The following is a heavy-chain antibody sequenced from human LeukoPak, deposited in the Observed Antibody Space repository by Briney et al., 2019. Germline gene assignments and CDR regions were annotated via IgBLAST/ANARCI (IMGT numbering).Heavy chain of an antibody. V-gene: IGHV3-53*01. CDR1: GFTVSSNY. CDR3: AKDYYYDSSGYPGGAFDI. J-gene: IGHJ3*02. CDR2: IYSGGST. D-gene: IGHD3-22*01. Sequence: GGSLRLSCAASGFTVSSNYMSWVRQAPGKGLEWVSVIYSGGSTYYADSVKGRFTISRDNSKNTLYLQMNSLRAEDTAVYCCAKDYYYDSSGYPGGAFDIWGQGTMVTVSS.